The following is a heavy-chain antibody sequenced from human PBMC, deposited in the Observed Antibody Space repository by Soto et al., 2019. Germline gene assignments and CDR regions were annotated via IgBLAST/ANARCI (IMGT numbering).Heavy chain of an antibody. Sequence: PSETLSLTCTVSGGSISSITYYWDWIRQPPGKGLEWIGAMYYTGNKNYNPSLESRVTMSVDTSKNQFSLKLSSVTPTDTAVYYCARRSSSSLGSLFDPWGRGILVTVS. J-gene: IGHJ5*02. D-gene: IGHD6-6*01. V-gene: IGHV4-39*01. CDR3: ARRSSSSLGSLFDP. CDR2: MYYTGNK. CDR1: GGSISSITYY.